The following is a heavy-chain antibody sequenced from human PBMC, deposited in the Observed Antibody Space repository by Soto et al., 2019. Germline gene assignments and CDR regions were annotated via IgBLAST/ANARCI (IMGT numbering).Heavy chain of an antibody. J-gene: IGHJ6*02. V-gene: IGHV3-30*18. CDR3: AKGAPYRHYYGMDV. CDR2: ISYDGSNK. D-gene: IGHD5-18*01. CDR1: GFTFSSYG. Sequence: GGSLRLSCAASGFTFSSYGMHWVRQAPGKGLEWVAVISYDGSNKYYADSVKGRFTISRDNSKNTLYLQMNSLRAEDTAVYYCAKGAPYRHYYGMDVWGQGTTVTVSS.